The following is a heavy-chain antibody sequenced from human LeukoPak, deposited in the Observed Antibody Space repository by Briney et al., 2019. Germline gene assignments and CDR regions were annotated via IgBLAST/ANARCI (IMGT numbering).Heavy chain of an antibody. CDR2: VHYSGST. CDR3: ARSPLESRRDAYNFYFDY. J-gene: IGHJ4*02. Sequence: SETLSLTCSVSGASIISYHWSWVRQPPGKGLEWIGFVHYSGSTNYNPSLKSRDTISADTSKNQFSLSLTSVTAADTALYYCARSPLESRRDAYNFYFDYWGQGALVTVSS. CDR1: GASIISYH. D-gene: IGHD5-24*01. V-gene: IGHV4-59*08.